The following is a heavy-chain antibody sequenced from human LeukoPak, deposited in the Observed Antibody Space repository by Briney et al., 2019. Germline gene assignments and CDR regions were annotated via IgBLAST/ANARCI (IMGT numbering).Heavy chain of an antibody. V-gene: IGHV3-48*01. D-gene: IGHD6-13*01. CDR2: ISSSSSTI. CDR1: GFTFSSYS. Sequence: GGSLRLSCAASGFTFSSYSMNWVRQAPGKGLEWVSYISSSSSTIYYAGSVKGRFTISRDNAKNSLYLQMNSLRAEDTAVYYCARGPPIAAAGYFDYWGQGTLVTVSS. J-gene: IGHJ4*02. CDR3: ARGPPIAAAGYFDY.